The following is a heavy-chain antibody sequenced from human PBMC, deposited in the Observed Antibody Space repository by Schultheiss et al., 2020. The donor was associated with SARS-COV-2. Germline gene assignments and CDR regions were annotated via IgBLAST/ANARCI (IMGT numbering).Heavy chain of an antibody. J-gene: IGHJ4*02. CDR1: GFTFSSYS. CDR3: AKAAGRDFDY. CDR2: ISSSGSTI. Sequence: GESLKISCAASGFTFSSYSMNWVRQAPGKGLEWVSYISSSGSTIYYADSVKGRFTISRDNAKNSLYLQMNSLRAEDTAVYYCAKAAGRDFDYWGQGTLVTVSS. V-gene: IGHV3-48*04. D-gene: IGHD1-14*01.